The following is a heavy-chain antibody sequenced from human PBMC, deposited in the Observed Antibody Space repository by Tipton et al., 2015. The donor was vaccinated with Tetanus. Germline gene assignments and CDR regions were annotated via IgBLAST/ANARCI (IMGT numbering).Heavy chain of an antibody. D-gene: IGHD2-21*02. J-gene: IGHJ3*01. CDR3: ARDKFMVVTAGTFDL. Sequence: SLRLSCAASGFTLTTYSINWFRQAPGKGLEWVSSITGSGHITYADSVKGRFTISRDNAKNSVYLQMDSLRAEDTAIYSCARDKFMVVTAGTFDLWGQGTVVIVSS. CDR1: GFTLTTYS. V-gene: IGHV3-21*01. CDR2: ITGSGHI.